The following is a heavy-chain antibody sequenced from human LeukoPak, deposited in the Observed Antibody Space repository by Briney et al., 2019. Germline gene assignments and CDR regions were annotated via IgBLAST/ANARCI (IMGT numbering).Heavy chain of an antibody. CDR2: INPSGGSK. J-gene: IGHJ5*02. CDR3: ARSSGIVVVPAAILLAGWFDP. CDR1: GYTFTSYY. Sequence: ASVKVSCQASGYTFTSYYMHWVRQPPGQGLEWMGIINPSGGSKSYAQKFQGRVTMTRAMSTSTVYMELSSLRSDDTAVYYCARSSGIVVVPAAILLAGWFDPWGQGTLVTVSS. V-gene: IGHV1-46*01. D-gene: IGHD2-2*01.